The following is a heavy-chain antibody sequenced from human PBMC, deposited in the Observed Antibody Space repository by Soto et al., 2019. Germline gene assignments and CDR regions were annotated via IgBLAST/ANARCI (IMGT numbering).Heavy chain of an antibody. D-gene: IGHD5-18*01. CDR1: GFTFSDYY. CDR2: ISSSGSTI. J-gene: IGHJ6*02. V-gene: IGHV3-11*01. Sequence: PGGSLRLSCAASGFTFSDYYMSWIRQAPGKGLEWVSYISSSGSTIYYADSVKGRFTISRDNAKNSLYLQMNSLRAEDTAVYYCARVWIQPYYYGMDVWGQGTTVTVSS. CDR3: ARVWIQPYYYGMDV.